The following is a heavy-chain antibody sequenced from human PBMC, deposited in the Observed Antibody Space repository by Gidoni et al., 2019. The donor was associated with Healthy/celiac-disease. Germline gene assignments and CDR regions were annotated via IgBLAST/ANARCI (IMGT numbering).Heavy chain of an antibody. Sequence: QVQLQQWGAGLLKPSETLSLTCAVYGGSFSGYYWSWIRQPPGKGLEWIGEINHSGSTNYNPSLKSRVTISVDTSKNQFSLKLSSVTAADTAVYYCAREVRYSYGFRRAPSTGFDYWGQGTLVTVSS. CDR3: AREVRYSYGFRRAPSTGFDY. D-gene: IGHD5-18*01. CDR2: INHSGST. CDR1: GGSFSGYY. V-gene: IGHV4-34*01. J-gene: IGHJ4*02.